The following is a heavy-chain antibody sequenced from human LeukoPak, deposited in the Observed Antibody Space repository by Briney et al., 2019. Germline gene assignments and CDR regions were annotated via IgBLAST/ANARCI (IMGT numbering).Heavy chain of an antibody. CDR2: INPNSGGT. V-gene: IGHV1-2*02. CDR3: ARDLYYGDYRGDY. Sequence: GASVKVCKASGYTFTGYYMHWVRQAPGQGLEWMGWINPNSGGTNYAQKFQGRVTMTRDTSISTAYMELSRLRSDDTAVYYCARDLYYGDYRGDYWGQGTLVTVSS. CDR1: GYTFTGYY. D-gene: IGHD4-17*01. J-gene: IGHJ4*02.